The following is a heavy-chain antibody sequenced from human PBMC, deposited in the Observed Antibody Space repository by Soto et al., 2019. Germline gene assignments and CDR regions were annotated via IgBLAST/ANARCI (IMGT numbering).Heavy chain of an antibody. V-gene: IGHV1-18*01. CDR3: TRDIPWVCSNGRCYKNEGDYIMGA. D-gene: IGHD2-15*01. J-gene: IGHJ6*04. CDR2: ISCYNGET. Sequence: QIHLVQSGAEVRQPGASVKVSCMTSGYSFARYGFSWVRQAPGQGLQWMGCISCYNGETRYAKTFQDRDTMTKDTSTSTTDMELRSLGSDDTAVYYCTRDIPWVCSNGRCYKNEGDYIMGAWGEGTTVIVSS. CDR1: GYSFARYG.